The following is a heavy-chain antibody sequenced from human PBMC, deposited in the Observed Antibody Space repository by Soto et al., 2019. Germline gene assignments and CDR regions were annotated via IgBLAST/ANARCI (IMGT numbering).Heavy chain of an antibody. CDR2: IYHSGST. Sequence: SETLSLTCAVSGGSISSSNWWSWVRQPPGKGLEWIGEIYHSGSTNYNPSLKSRVTISVDKSKNQFSLKLSSVTAADTAVYYCARDSENRSGGSVYYFDYWGQGTLVTVSS. J-gene: IGHJ4*02. D-gene: IGHD2-15*01. CDR3: ARDSENRSGGSVYYFDY. CDR1: GGSISSSNW. V-gene: IGHV4-4*02.